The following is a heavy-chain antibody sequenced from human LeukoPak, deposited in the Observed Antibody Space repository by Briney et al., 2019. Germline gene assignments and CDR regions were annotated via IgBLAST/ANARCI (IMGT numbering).Heavy chain of an antibody. D-gene: IGHD6-19*01. CDR2: IWYDGSNK. J-gene: IGHJ4*02. CDR3: ATLRSDSSGWYYFDY. CDR1: GFTLRNYG. Sequence: GGSLRLSCAASGFTLRNYGMHWVRQAPGKGPEWVALIWYDGSNKYYADSVKGRFTISRDNSKNMLYLQMNSLRTEDTAVYYCATLRSDSSGWYYFDYWGQGTLVTVSS. V-gene: IGHV3-30*02.